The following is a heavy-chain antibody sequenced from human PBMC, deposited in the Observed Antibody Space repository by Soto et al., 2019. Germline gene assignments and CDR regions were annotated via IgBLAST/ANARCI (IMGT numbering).Heavy chain of an antibody. D-gene: IGHD6-6*01. Sequence: PSETLSLTCTVSGGSISSGDYYWSWIRQPPGKGLEWIGYIYYSGSTYYNPSLKSRVTISVDTSKNQFSLKLSSVTAADTAVYYCARGSSIAGLHYVMDFWGQGTTVTVSS. CDR2: IYYSGST. J-gene: IGHJ6*02. CDR1: GGSISSGDYY. V-gene: IGHV4-30-4*01. CDR3: ARGSSIAGLHYVMDF.